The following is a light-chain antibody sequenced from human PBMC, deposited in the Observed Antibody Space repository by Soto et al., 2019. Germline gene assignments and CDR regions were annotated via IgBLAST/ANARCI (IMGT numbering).Light chain of an antibody. CDR1: SSDVGGYNY. CDR3: SSYTTSSTLG. CDR2: EVS. Sequence: QSALTQPASVSGSPGQSITVSCTGTSSDVGGYNYVSWYQQHPGKAPKLMIYEVSNRPSGVSNRFSGSKSGNTASLTISGLQAEDEADYHCSSYTTSSTLGFGGGTKLTVL. V-gene: IGLV2-14*01. J-gene: IGLJ3*02.